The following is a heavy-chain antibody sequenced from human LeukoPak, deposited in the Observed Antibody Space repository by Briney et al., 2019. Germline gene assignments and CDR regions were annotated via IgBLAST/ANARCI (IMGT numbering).Heavy chain of an antibody. Sequence: SETLSLTCAVYGGSFSGYYWSWIRQPPGKGLEWIGEINHSGSTNYNPSLKSRVTISVDTSKNQFSLKLSSVTAADTAVYYCARDALHDYSNRPYYYYYMDVWGKGTTVTVSS. CDR2: INHSGST. CDR3: ARDALHDYSNRPYYYYYMDV. CDR1: GGSFSGYY. J-gene: IGHJ6*03. V-gene: IGHV4-34*01. D-gene: IGHD4-11*01.